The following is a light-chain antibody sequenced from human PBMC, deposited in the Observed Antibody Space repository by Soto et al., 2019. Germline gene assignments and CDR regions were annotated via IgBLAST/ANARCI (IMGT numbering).Light chain of an antibody. Sequence: EIVLTQSPGTLSLSPGERVTLSCRASQSVSSSYLAWYQQKPGQAPRLLIYGASSRATGIPDRFSGSGSGTDFTLTISRLEPEDFAVYYCQQYGSSHWTFGQGTKVEIK. J-gene: IGKJ1*01. CDR2: GAS. CDR3: QQYGSSHWT. V-gene: IGKV3-20*01. CDR1: QSVSSSY.